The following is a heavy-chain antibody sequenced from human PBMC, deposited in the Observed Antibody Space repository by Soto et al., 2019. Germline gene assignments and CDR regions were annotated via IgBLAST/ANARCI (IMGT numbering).Heavy chain of an antibody. V-gene: IGHV3-23*01. Sequence: EVQLLESGGGLVQPGGSLRLACATSGFSFSTYAMTWVRQAPGKGLEWVSTFNGNGGGTYYADSVKGRFTISRDNSKNTLYLQMDRLRAEDKATYYCAKDNSLHWFDPWGQGTLVTVSS. D-gene: IGHD2-15*01. CDR1: GFSFSTYA. CDR2: FNGNGGGT. CDR3: AKDNSLHWFDP. J-gene: IGHJ5*02.